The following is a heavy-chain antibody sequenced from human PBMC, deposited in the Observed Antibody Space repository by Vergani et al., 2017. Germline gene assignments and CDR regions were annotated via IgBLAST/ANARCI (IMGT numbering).Heavy chain of an antibody. D-gene: IGHD1-26*01. Sequence: EVQLVESGGGLVQPGRSLRLSCAASGFTFDDYAMHWVRQAPGKGLEWVSGISWNSGSIGYADSVKGRFTISRDNAKNSLYLQMNSLRAEDTAVYYCARAPWGSYYGFDYWGQGTLVTVSS. J-gene: IGHJ4*02. CDR3: ARAPWGSYYGFDY. CDR2: ISWNSGSI. CDR1: GFTFDDYA. V-gene: IGHV3-9*01.